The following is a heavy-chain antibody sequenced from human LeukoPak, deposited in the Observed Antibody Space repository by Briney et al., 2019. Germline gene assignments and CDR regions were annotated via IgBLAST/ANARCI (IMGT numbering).Heavy chain of an antibody. J-gene: IGHJ4*02. CDR1: GGSISSGGYY. CDR3: ARVTPWGQSSGYPDY. V-gene: IGHV4-31*11. CDR2: IYYSGST. D-gene: IGHD3-22*01. Sequence: PSETLSLTCAVSGGSISSGGYYWSWIRQHPGKGLEWIGYIYYSGSTYYNPSLKSRVTISVDTSKNQFSLKLSSVTAADTAVYYCARVTPWGQSSGYPDYWGQGTLVTVSS.